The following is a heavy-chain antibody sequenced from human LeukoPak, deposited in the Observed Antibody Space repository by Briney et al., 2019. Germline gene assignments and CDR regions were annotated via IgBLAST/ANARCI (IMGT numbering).Heavy chain of an antibody. D-gene: IGHD3-10*01. V-gene: IGHV3-43*02. CDR3: AKDIGLPTGSCYVD. CDR1: GLTFDDYA. Sequence: GGTLRLSCADSGLTFDDYAMLWVRQAPGKGLEGVSLVSGDGGSTYYADFVKGRYTIPRDNNKNRLYRQMNSLRSENAALYYCAKDIGLPTGSCYVDWGQGTLVTVSS. J-gene: IGHJ4*02. CDR2: VSGDGGST.